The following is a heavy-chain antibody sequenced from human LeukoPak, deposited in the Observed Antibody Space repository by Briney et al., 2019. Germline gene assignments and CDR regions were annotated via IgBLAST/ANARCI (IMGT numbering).Heavy chain of an antibody. D-gene: IGHD6-13*01. CDR2: INPNSGDT. J-gene: IGHJ3*02. CDR3: ARGETEETGTRPDAFDI. CDR1: GYTFTGYY. Sequence: ASVKVSCKASGYTFTGYYMHWVRQAPGQGLEWMGWINPNSGDTKYAQKFQGRVTMTRDTSISTAYMELTRLRSDDSAVYYCARGETEETGTRPDAFDIWGHGTMVTVSS. V-gene: IGHV1-2*02.